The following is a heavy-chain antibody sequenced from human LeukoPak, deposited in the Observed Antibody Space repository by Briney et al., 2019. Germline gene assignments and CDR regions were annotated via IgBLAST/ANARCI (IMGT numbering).Heavy chain of an antibody. Sequence: GASVTLSFTGSGSTFTSYGISWVRKAPGQGLEWMGGISGYNGNTNYAQKFQGRVTMTTDTSTSTAYMELRSLRSDDTAVYYCARDRPRVGATSVSISYWGQGTLVTVSS. D-gene: IGHD1-26*01. CDR2: ISGYNGNT. J-gene: IGHJ4*02. V-gene: IGHV1-18*01. CDR3: ARDRPRVGATSVSISY. CDR1: GSTFTSYG.